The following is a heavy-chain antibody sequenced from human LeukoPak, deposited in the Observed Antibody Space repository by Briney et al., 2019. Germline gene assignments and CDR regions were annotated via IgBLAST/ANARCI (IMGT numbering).Heavy chain of an antibody. D-gene: IGHD3-16*01. Sequence: NPSETLSLTCTVSGGSVSSSSSYWSWIRQPPGKGLEWIGYIYYSGSPNYNPSLKSRVAISVDTSKNQFSLKLSSVTAADTAVYYCARSWGEDYWGQGTLVTVSS. CDR1: GGSVSSSSSY. CDR3: ARSWGEDY. V-gene: IGHV4-61*01. J-gene: IGHJ4*02. CDR2: IYYSGSP.